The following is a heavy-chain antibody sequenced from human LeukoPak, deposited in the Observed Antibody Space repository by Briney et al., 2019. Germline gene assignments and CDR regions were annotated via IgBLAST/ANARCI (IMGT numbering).Heavy chain of an antibody. Sequence: PSETLSLTCTVSGGSISSYYWSWIRQPPGKGLEWIGYIYYSGSTNYNPSLKSRVTISVDTSKNQFSLKLSSVTAADTAVYYCARSMVRGVISFDYWGQGTLVTVSS. CDR2: IYYSGST. CDR3: ARSMVRGVISFDY. V-gene: IGHV4-59*08. CDR1: GGSISSYY. J-gene: IGHJ4*02. D-gene: IGHD3-10*01.